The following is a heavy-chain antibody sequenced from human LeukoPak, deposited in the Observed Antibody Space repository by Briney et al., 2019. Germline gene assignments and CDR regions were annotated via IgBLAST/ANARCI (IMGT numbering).Heavy chain of an antibody. D-gene: IGHD6-19*01. V-gene: IGHV1-2*02. CDR2: INPNSGGT. Sequence: ASVKVSCKASGYTFTGYYMHWVRQAPGQGLEWKGWINPNSGGTNYAQKFQGRVTMTRDTSISTAYMELSRLRSDDTAVYYCARDRVAVAGYFDYWGQGTLVTVSS. CDR3: ARDRVAVAGYFDY. CDR1: GYTFTGYY. J-gene: IGHJ4*02.